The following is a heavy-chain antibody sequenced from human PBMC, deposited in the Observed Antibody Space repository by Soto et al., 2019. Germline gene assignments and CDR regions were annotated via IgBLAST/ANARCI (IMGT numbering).Heavy chain of an antibody. J-gene: IGHJ3*02. CDR1: GGSISIGVYY. Sequence: SESMSLTCRVCGGSISIGVYYWSWIRQLPGKDLEWIGYIYHSGNTYYNSSLKSRLTISVDTSKNQFSLTLTSVTAADTAVYYCARVGISSSDAFDIWGHGTMVTVS. V-gene: IGHV4-31*03. CDR2: IYHSGNT. D-gene: IGHD6-6*01. CDR3: ARVGISSSDAFDI.